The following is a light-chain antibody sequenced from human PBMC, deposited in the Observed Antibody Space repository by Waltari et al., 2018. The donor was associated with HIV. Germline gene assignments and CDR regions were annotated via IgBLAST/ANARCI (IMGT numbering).Light chain of an antibody. V-gene: IGKV3-20*01. J-gene: IGKJ2*01. CDR2: DAF. CDR1: QTISANY. Sequence: EIVLMQSPGTLSLSPGEGATLSCRASQTISANYLAWYQQKPGQAPRLLIYDAFRRATGIPDRFSGSGSGTDFSLTIRRLEPEDFAVYHCHQYGTSPYTIGQGTRLDIK. CDR3: HQYGTSPYT.